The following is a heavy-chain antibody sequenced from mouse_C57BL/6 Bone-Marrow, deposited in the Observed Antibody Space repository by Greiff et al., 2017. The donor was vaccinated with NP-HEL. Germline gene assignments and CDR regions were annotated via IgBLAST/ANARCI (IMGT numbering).Heavy chain of an antibody. Sequence: QVQLQQPGTELVKPGASVKLSCKASGYTFTSYWMHWVKQRPGQGLEWIGNINPSNGGTNYNEKFKSKAALTVDKSSSTAYMQLSSLTSEDSAVYYCARGAYYDYEEWFAYWGQGTLVTVSA. J-gene: IGHJ3*01. V-gene: IGHV1-53*01. CDR3: ARGAYYDYEEWFAY. D-gene: IGHD2-4*01. CDR2: INPSNGGT. CDR1: GYTFTSYW.